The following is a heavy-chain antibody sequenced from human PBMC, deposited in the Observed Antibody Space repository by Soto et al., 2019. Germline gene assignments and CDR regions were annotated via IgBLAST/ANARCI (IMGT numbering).Heavy chain of an antibody. Sequence: PGGSLRLSCEASGFTFSSYGMHRVRQAPGKGLEWVAVIWYDGSKKYHGDSVMGRFTISRDNSKNTLYLQMNSLRADDTAVYYCARSVVVPAALDYWGQGTLVTVSS. V-gene: IGHV3-33*01. J-gene: IGHJ4*02. CDR1: GFTFSSYG. CDR3: ARSVVVPAALDY. CDR2: IWYDGSKK. D-gene: IGHD2-2*01.